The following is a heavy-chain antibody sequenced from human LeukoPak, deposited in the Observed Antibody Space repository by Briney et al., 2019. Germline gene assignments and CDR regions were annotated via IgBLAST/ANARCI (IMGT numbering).Heavy chain of an antibody. Sequence: GGSLRLSCAASGFTFSSYSMNWVRQAPGKGLEWVSSTSSSSSYIYYADSVKGRFTISRDNAKNSLYLQMNSLRAEDTAVYYCARDMTPNYYYGSGNDYWGQGTLVTVSS. V-gene: IGHV3-21*01. CDR1: GFTFSSYS. J-gene: IGHJ4*02. CDR2: TSSSSSYI. D-gene: IGHD3-10*01. CDR3: ARDMTPNYYYGSGNDY.